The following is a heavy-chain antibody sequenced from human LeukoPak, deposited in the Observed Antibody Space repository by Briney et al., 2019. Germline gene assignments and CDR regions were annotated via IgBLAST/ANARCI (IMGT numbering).Heavy chain of an antibody. J-gene: IGHJ3*02. Sequence: GGSLRLSCAASGYTLSSKVMHWVRQAPGTGLVWVSRIIRDGTGTDYADSVKGRFTISRDIATNTLYLQMNSLRAEDTAVYYCARAVGYGAGSYGFDIWGQGTTVTVSS. D-gene: IGHD3-10*01. V-gene: IGHV3-74*01. CDR3: ARAVGYGAGSYGFDI. CDR2: IIRDGTGT. CDR1: GYTLSSKV.